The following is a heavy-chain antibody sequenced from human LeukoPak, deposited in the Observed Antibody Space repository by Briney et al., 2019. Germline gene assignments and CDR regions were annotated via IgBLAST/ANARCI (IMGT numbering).Heavy chain of an antibody. CDR2: IYYSGST. CDR1: GGSISSYY. J-gene: IGHJ4*02. CDR3: AAAVVPAAPLGY. Sequence: PSETLSLTCTVPGGSISSYYWSWIRQPPGKGLEWIGYIYYSGSTNYNPSLKSRVTISVDTSKNQFSLKLSSVTAADTAVYYCAAAVVPAAPLGYWGQGTLVTVSS. D-gene: IGHD2-2*01. V-gene: IGHV4-59*01.